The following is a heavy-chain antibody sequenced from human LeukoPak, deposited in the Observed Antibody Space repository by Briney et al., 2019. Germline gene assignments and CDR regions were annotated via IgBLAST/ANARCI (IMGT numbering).Heavy chain of an antibody. J-gene: IGHJ4*02. CDR3: ATSNDAKIAPFDH. Sequence: SETLSLTCTVSGVSMSAYQWSWVRQSPEKGLEWIGCINTKGETSYNPSLKSRVTTSVDTSKSQFSLRLTSVTAADTAVYYCATSNDAKIAPFDHWGQGAPVTFSS. V-gene: IGHV4-4*09. CDR1: GVSMSAYQ. CDR2: INTKGET. D-gene: IGHD2-21*01.